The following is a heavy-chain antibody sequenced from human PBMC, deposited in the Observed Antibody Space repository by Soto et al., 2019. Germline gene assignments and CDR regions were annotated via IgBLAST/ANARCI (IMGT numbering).Heavy chain of an antibody. CDR1: GYTFTIYA. CDR3: ARDSLTMIVVVPFDY. V-gene: IGHV1-3*01. J-gene: IGHJ4*02. D-gene: IGHD3-22*01. CDR2: INAGNGNT. Sequence: GASVKVSCKASGYTFTIYAMHWVRQAPGQRLEWMGWINAGNGNTKYSQKFQGRVTITRDTSASTAYMELSSLRSEDTAVYYCARDSLTMIVVVPFDYWGQGTLVTVSS.